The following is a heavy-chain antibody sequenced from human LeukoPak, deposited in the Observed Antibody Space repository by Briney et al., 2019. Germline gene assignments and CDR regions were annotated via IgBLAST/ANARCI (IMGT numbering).Heavy chain of an antibody. V-gene: IGHV3-48*02. CDR2: SNTDGTI. J-gene: IGHJ3*01. CDR1: GFTFSYYS. CDR3: VRDRDYAFDV. Sequence: GGSLRLSYAASGFTFSYYSMNWVRQAPGKGLEWISYSNTDGTISYADSVKGRFTISRDNAENSLYLQMNSLRDEETAVYFCVRDRDYAFDVWGQGTMVAVSS.